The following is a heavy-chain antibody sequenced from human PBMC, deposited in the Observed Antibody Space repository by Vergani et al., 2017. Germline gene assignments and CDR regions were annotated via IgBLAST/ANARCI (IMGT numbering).Heavy chain of an antibody. CDR2: IRYDGSNK. J-gene: IGHJ6*02. CDR3: AKGYCSGGSCYSDYYGMDV. V-gene: IGHV3-30*02. D-gene: IGHD2-15*01. Sequence: QVQLVESGGGVVQPGGSLRLSCAASGFTFSSYGMHWVRQAPGKGLEWVAFIRYDGSNKYYADSVKGRFTISRDSSKNTLYLQMNSLRAEDTAVYYCAKGYCSGGSCYSDYYGMDVWGQGTTVTVSS. CDR1: GFTFSSYG.